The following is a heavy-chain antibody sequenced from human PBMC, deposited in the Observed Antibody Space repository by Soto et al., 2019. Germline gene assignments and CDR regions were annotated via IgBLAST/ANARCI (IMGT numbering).Heavy chain of an antibody. CDR1: GVSINNSHSF. V-gene: IGHV4-39*01. Sequence: QVHLQESGPGLVKPSETLSLTCAVSGVSINNSHSFWGWIRQPPGKGLELLPNVYYSGGAHYNPSFKGRVTMSVDTATNQGSLRMSSVTAADTAVYFCGRVVEGATRHTDFDSWGQGTLVTVSS. D-gene: IGHD2-21*01. CDR3: GRVVEGATRHTDFDS. CDR2: VYYSGGA. J-gene: IGHJ5*01.